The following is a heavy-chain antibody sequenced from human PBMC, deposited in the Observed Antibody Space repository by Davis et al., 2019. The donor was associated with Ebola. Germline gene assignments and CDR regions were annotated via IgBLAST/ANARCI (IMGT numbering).Heavy chain of an antibody. J-gene: IGHJ4*02. D-gene: IGHD3-10*01. V-gene: IGHV5-10-1*01. CDR3: AGHYGSGSYYGY. CDR2: IDPSDSYT. Sequence: GESLKISCKGSVYSFTSYWISWVRQMPGKGLEWMGRIDPSDSYTNYSPSFQGHVTISADKSISTAYLQWSSLKASDTAMYYCAGHYGSGSYYGYWGQGTLVTVSS. CDR1: VYSFTSYW.